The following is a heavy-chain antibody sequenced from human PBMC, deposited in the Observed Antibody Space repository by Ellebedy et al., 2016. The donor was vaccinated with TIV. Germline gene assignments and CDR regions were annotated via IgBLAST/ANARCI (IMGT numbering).Heavy chain of an antibody. CDR2: IKQDGSEI. CDR3: ARAHYSRDAF. CDR1: GFTFSDYW. D-gene: IGHD6-13*01. J-gene: IGHJ4*02. V-gene: IGHV3-7*03. Sequence: GESLKISXAASGFTFSDYWMTWVRQAPGKGLEWVANIKQDGSEIHYVDSVKGRFTISRDNAKSSLYLQMNSLRAEDTAVYYCARAHYSRDAFWGQGTLVTVSS.